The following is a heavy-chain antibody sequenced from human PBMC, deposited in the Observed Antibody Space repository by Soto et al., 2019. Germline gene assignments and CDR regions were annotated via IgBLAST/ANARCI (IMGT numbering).Heavy chain of an antibody. CDR2: INPNSGGT. CDR1: GYTFTGYY. J-gene: IGHJ3*02. Sequence: ASVKVSCKASGYTFTGYYMHWVRQAPGQGLEWMGWINPNSGGTNYAQKFQGWVTMTRDTSISTAYMELSRLRSDDTAVYFCEIDRGYCSGGSCYGDMLNSFYTWG. D-gene: IGHD2-15*01. V-gene: IGHV1-2*04. CDR3: EIDRGYCSGGSCYGDMLNSFYT.